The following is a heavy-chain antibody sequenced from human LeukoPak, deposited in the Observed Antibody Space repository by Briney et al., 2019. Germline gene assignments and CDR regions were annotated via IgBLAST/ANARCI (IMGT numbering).Heavy chain of an antibody. CDR2: IRYDGSSK. D-gene: IGHD5-24*01. V-gene: IGHV3-30*02. J-gene: IGHJ4*02. Sequence: GGSLRLSCAASGFTFSSYGMHWVRQAPGKGLEWVAFIRYDGSSKYYADSVKGRFTISRDNSKNTLYLQMNSLRAEDTAVYYCAKRGMGTVDYWGQGTLVTVSS. CDR1: GFTFSSYG. CDR3: AKRGMGTVDY.